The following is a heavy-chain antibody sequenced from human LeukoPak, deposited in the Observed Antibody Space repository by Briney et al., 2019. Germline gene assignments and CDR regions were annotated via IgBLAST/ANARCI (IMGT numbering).Heavy chain of an antibody. J-gene: IGHJ6*04. D-gene: IGHD3-10*01. CDR1: GFTFSSYG. CDR3: AKDIGLLWFGGGLRGHYYGMDV. Sequence: QPGRSLRLSCAASGFTFSSYGMHWVRQAPGKGLEWVAVISYDGSNKYYADSVKGRFTISRDNSKNTLYLQMNSLRAEDTAVYYCAKDIGLLWFGGGLRGHYYGMDVWGKRATVTVS. V-gene: IGHV3-30*18. CDR2: ISYDGSNK.